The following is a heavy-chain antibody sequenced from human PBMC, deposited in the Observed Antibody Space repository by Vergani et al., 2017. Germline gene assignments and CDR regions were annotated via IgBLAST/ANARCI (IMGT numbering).Heavy chain of an antibody. CDR3: GGDLLFHYNRFDP. CDR2: TWYDGNNK. D-gene: IGHD1-14*01. CDR1: GFTFNQYG. J-gene: IGHJ5*01. Sequence: QVQLVESGGGVVQPGRSLRLSCAASGFTFNQYGMHWVRQAPGKGLEWVAVTWYDGNNKQYADSVKGRFTISRNNSKNTMYLQMNSLNDEDTGVYYCGGDLLFHYNRFDPWGQGTLVTVSS. V-gene: IGHV3-33*01.